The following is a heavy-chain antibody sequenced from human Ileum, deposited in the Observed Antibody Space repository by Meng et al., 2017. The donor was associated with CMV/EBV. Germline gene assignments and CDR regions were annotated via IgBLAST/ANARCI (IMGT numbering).Heavy chain of an antibody. Sequence: TVSGASISSTDYCWGWIRQPPGKGLEWIGSIYYSGTTYYNPSLKSRVTISVDTSKNQFSLKLSSVTAADTAVYYCARDSGIYYTGFDPWGQGTLVTVSS. CDR2: IYYSGTT. CDR1: GASISSTDYC. CDR3: ARDSGIYYTGFDP. V-gene: IGHV4-39*07. J-gene: IGHJ5*02. D-gene: IGHD3-3*01.